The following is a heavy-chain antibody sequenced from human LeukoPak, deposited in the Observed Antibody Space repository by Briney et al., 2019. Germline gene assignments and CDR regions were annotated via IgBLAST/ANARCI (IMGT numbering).Heavy chain of an antibody. V-gene: IGHV3-74*01. J-gene: IGHJ3*02. CDR2: INSDGSST. D-gene: IGHD3-22*01. CDR1: GFTFSSYW. Sequence: GGSLRLSCAASGFTFSSYWMHWVRQAPGKGLAWVSRINSDGSSTSYADSVKGRFTISRDNAKNTLYLQMNSLRAEDTAVYYCARDVPPGRYYYDSSGYYNAFDIWGQGTMVTVSS. CDR3: ARDVPPGRYYYDSSGYYNAFDI.